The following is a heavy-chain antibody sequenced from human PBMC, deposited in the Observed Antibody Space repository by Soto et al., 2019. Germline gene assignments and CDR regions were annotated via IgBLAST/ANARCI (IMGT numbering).Heavy chain of an antibody. D-gene: IGHD5-18*01. V-gene: IGHV4-59*01. CDR3: SRAPSAYSRGYGMDV. J-gene: IGHJ6*02. CDR2: VYYSGTT. Sequence: SETLSLTWTVSAGSISRYYWSWIRQPPGKGLEWIGYVYYSGTTNYNPSLRSRVTISVDTSNNQFSLRLSSVTAADTAVYYCSRAPSAYSRGYGMDVWGQGTTVTVSS. CDR1: AGSISRYY.